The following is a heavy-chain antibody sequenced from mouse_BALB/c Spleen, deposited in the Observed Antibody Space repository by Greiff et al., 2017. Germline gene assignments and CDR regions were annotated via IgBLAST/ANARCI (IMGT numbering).Heavy chain of an antibody. CDR2: IYPSDSYT. Sequence: QVQLQQPGAELVRPGASVKLSCKASGYTFTSYWINWVKQRPGQGLEWIGNIYPSDSYTNYNQKFKDKATLTVDKSSSTAYMQLSSPTSEDSAVYYCTRGGRVYYAMDYWGQGTSVTVSS. CDR3: TRGGRVYYAMDY. CDR1: GYTFTSYW. D-gene: IGHD3-3*01. V-gene: IGHV1-69*02. J-gene: IGHJ4*01.